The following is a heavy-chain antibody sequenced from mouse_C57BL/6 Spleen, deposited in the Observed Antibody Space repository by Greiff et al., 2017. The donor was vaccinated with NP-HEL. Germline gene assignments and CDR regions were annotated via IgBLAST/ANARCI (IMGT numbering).Heavy chain of an antibody. CDR1: GYTFTDYE. CDR2: IDPETGGT. CDR3: KRFRGKRAVDY. V-gene: IGHV1-15*01. Sequence: VQLQQSGAELVRPGASVTLSCKASGYTFTDYEMHWVKQTPVHGLEWIGAIDPETGGTAYNQKFKGKAILTADKSSSTAYMELRSLTSEDSAVYYCKRFRGKRAVDYWGQGTSVTVSS. J-gene: IGHJ4*01. D-gene: IGHD1-1*02.